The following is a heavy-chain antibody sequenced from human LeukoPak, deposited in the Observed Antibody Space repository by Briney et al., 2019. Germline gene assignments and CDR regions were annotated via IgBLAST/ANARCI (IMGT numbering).Heavy chain of an antibody. CDR1: GGSISSYY. CDR2: IYYSGST. J-gene: IGHJ4*02. CDR3: ARDYYGSGSYLTY. Sequence: SETLSLTCTVSGGSISSYYWSWIRQPPGKGLEWIGYIYYSGSTNYNPSLMSRVTISVDTSKNQFSLKLSSVTAADTAVYYCARDYYGSGSYLTYWGQGTLVTVSS. D-gene: IGHD3-10*01. V-gene: IGHV4-59*01.